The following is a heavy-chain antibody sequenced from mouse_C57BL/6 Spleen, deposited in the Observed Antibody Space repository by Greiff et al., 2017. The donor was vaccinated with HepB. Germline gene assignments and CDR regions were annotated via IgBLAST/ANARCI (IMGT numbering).Heavy chain of an antibody. Sequence: VKLQESGPGLVQPSQSLSITCTVSGFSLTSYGVHWVRQSPGKGLEWLGVIWSGGSTDYNAAFISRLSISKDNAKSQVFFKMNSLQADDTAIYYCAADGSTWYFDVWGTGTTVTVSS. CDR2: IWSGGST. CDR3: AADGSTWYFDV. V-gene: IGHV2-2*01. CDR1: GFSLTSYG. J-gene: IGHJ1*03. D-gene: IGHD1-1*01.